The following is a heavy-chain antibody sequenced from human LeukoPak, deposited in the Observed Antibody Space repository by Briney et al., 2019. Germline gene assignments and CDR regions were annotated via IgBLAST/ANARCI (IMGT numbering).Heavy chain of an antibody. CDR1: GFTFSSYA. Sequence: PPGGSLRLSCAASGFTFSSYAMHWVRQAPGKGLEWVAVISYDGSNKYYADSVKGRFTISRDNSKNTLYLQMNSLRAEDTAVYYCAILALNWGQGTMVTVSS. J-gene: IGHJ3*01. CDR2: ISYDGSNK. CDR3: AILALN. V-gene: IGHV3-30*04.